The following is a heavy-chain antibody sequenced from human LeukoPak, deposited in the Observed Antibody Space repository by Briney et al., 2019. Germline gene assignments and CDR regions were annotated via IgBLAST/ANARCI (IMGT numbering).Heavy chain of an antibody. V-gene: IGHV4-31*03. Sequence: SQTLSLTCTVSGSSISSGGYYWSWIRQHPGKGLEWIGYIYYSGSTYYNPSLKSRVTISVDTSKNQFSLKLSSVTAADTAVYYWAGGDIVLMVYAILWGQGTLVTVSS. D-gene: IGHD2-8*01. CDR1: GSSISSGGYY. J-gene: IGHJ4*02. CDR3: AGGDIVLMVYAIL. CDR2: IYYSGST.